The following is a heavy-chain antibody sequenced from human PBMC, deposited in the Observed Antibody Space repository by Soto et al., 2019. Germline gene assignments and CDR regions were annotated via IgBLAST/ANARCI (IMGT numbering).Heavy chain of an antibody. CDR1: GGSFSGYY. CDR2: INHSGST. V-gene: IGHV4-34*01. J-gene: IGHJ5*02. CDR3: ASSSSSGWSCFDP. Sequence: SETMSLTCAVYGGSFSGYYWSWIRQPPGKGLEWIGEINHSGSTNYNPSLKSRVTISVDTSKNQFSLKLSSVTAADTAVYHSASSSSSGWSCFDPWGQGTLVTVSP. D-gene: IGHD6-19*01.